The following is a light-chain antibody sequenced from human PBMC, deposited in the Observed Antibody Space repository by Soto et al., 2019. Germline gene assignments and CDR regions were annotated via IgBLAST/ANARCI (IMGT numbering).Light chain of an antibody. V-gene: IGLV2-23*02. CDR1: SSDVGSYNL. J-gene: IGLJ2*01. CDR3: CSYAGSNTFV. CDR2: EDS. Sequence: QSALTQPASVSGSPGQSITISCSGTSSDVGSYNLVSWYQQHPGKAPQLMIYEDSKRPSGVSDRFSGSKSGNTASLTISGLQAEDEADYYCCSYAGSNTFVFGGGSKLTVL.